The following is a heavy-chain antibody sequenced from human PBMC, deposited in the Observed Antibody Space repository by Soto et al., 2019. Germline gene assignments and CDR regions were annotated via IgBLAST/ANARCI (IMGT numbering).Heavy chain of an antibody. V-gene: IGHV4-4*02. Sequence: ETLSLTCAVSGDSISSNKWWSWVRQPPEKGLEWIGEMYHTGSTNYNPSLKSRVTISVDTSKNQFSLKLSSVTAADTAVYYCARRTIAAAGRFDPWGQGTLVTVSS. D-gene: IGHD6-13*01. CDR1: GDSISSNKW. J-gene: IGHJ5*02. CDR2: MYHTGST. CDR3: ARRTIAAAGRFDP.